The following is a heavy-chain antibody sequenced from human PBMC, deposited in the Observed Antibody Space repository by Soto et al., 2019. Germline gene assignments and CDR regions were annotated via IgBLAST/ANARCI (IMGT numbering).Heavy chain of an antibody. CDR1: GFTVSSYA. CDR2: ISGRGGST. J-gene: IGHJ5*02. CDR3: AKDAYSSSWYNWFDP. V-gene: IGHV3-23*01. Sequence: GGSLRLSCAASGFTVSSYAMSWVRQAPGKGLEWVSAISGRGGSTYYADSWKGPFTISRDNSKNTLYLQMNSLRAEDNAVYYCAKDAYSSSWYNWFDPWGQGTLVTVSS. D-gene: IGHD6-13*01.